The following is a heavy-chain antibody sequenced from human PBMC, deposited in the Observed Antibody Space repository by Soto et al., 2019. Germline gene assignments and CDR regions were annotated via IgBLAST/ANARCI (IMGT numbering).Heavy chain of an antibody. CDR1: GFTFSSYA. CDR2: ISGSGGST. D-gene: IGHD3-10*01. CDR3: ARDLVAGSGSLDS. V-gene: IGHV3-23*01. J-gene: IGHJ4*02. Sequence: GGSLRLSCAASGFTFSSYAMSWVRQAPGKGLEWVSAISGSGGSTYYADSVKGRFTISRDNSKNTLYLQMNNLGAEDTAVYYCARDLVAGSGSLDSWGQGTLVTVSS.